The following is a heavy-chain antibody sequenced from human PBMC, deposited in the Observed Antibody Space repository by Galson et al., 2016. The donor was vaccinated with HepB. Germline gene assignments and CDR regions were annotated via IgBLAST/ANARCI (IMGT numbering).Heavy chain of an antibody. CDR1: GFTFDEYG. CDR2: IRIKGGPL. V-gene: IGHV3-9*01. J-gene: IGHJ4*02. CDR3: AKDWSSGTYYFDY. D-gene: IGHD3-10*01. Sequence: RSLRLSCAASGFTFDEYGMHWVRQVPGKGLEWVAGIRIKGGPLGYADSVKGRFTISRDNAKNFVYLQMNSLTSEDTALYYCAKDWSSGTYYFDYWGQGTLVTVSS.